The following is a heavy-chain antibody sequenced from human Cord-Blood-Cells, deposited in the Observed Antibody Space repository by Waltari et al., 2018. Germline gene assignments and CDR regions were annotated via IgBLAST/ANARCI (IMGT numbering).Heavy chain of an antibody. V-gene: IGHV3-66*01. J-gene: IGHJ5*02. CDR1: GFTVSSNY. CDR2: ILSGGST. CDR3: ARVGYSGSYYNWFDP. Sequence: EVQLVESGGGLVQPGGSLRLSCAASGFTVSSNYMSWVRQAPGKGLEWGSGILSGGSTYYADSVKGRVTISRDNSKNTLYLQMNSLRAEDTAVYYCARVGYSGSYYNWFDPWGQGTLVTVSS. D-gene: IGHD1-26*01.